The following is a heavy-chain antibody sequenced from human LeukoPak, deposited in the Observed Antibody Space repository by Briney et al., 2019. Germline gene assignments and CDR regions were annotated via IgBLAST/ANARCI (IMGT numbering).Heavy chain of an antibody. CDR3: AKGNDFWSGYLYY. CDR1: GFTFSIYA. D-gene: IGHD3-3*01. V-gene: IGHV3-23*01. Sequence: GGSLRLSCAASGFTFSIYAMSWVRQAPGKGLEWVSAISGSGGSTYYADSVKGRFTISRDNSKNTLYLQMNSLRAEDTAVYYCAKGNDFWSGYLYYWGQGTLVTVSS. J-gene: IGHJ4*02. CDR2: ISGSGGST.